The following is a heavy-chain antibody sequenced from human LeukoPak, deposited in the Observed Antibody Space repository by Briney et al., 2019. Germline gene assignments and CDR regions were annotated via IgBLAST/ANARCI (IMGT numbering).Heavy chain of an antibody. D-gene: IGHD6-25*01. J-gene: IGHJ6*03. Sequence: QAGGSLRLSCAASGFTFSNYAMSWVRQAPGKGLEWVSAISGSDGSTNYADSVKGRFTISRDNSKNTLYLQMNSLRPEDTAVYYCARDRGRYYMDVWGKGTTVTISS. CDR2: ISGSDGST. CDR1: GFTFSNYA. V-gene: IGHV3-23*01. CDR3: ARDRGRYYMDV.